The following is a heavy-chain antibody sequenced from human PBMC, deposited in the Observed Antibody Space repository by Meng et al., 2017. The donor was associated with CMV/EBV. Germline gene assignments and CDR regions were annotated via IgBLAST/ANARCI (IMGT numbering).Heavy chain of an antibody. Sequence: SETLSLTCTVSGGSISSSSYYWGWIRQPPGKGLEWIGSIYYSGSTYYNPSLKSRVTISVDTSKNQFSLKLSSVTAADTAVYYCARGRLQLVLPEHYYYYYGMDVWGQGTTVTVSS. CDR3: ARGRLQLVLPEHYYYYYGMDV. J-gene: IGHJ6*02. D-gene: IGHD1-7*01. V-gene: IGHV4-39*07. CDR2: IYYSGST. CDR1: GGSISSSSYY.